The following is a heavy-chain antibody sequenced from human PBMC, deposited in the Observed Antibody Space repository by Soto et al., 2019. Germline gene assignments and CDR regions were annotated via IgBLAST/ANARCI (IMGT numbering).Heavy chain of an antibody. D-gene: IGHD3-10*01. CDR2: IYPGDSDT. CDR1: WFSLTSYW. CDR3: ARQGGRVRGVAFDI. V-gene: IGHV5-51*01. J-gene: IGHJ3*02. Sequence: PGGSLEISLKGFWFSLTSYWIGWVRQMPGKGLEWMGIIYPGDSDTRYSPSFQGQVTISADKSISTAYLQWSSLKVSDTAMYYCARQGGRVRGVAFDIWGQGTMVTVSS.